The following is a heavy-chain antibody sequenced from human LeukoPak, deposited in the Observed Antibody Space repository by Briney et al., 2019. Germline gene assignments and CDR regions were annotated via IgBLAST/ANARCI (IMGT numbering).Heavy chain of an antibody. CDR2: IIPIFGTA. D-gene: IGHD6-6*01. CDR3: ARVSSSSSNYYYYMDV. V-gene: IGHV1-69*05. Sequence: GSSVKVSCKASGGTFSSYAISWVRQAPGQGLEWMGRIIPIFGTANYAQKFQGRVTITTDESTSTAYMELSSLRSEDTAVYYCARVSSSSSNYYYYMDVWGKGTTVTVSS. CDR1: GGTFSSYA. J-gene: IGHJ6*03.